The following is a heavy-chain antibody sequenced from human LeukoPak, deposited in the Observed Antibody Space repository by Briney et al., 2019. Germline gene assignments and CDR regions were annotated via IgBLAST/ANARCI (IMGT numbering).Heavy chain of an antibody. V-gene: IGHV3-48*04. D-gene: IGHD3-22*01. Sequence: GGSLRLSCAASGFTFSSYSMNWVRQAPGKGLEWVSYISSSSSTIYYADSVKGRFTISRDNAKNSLFLQMNSLRAEDTAVYYCARDRYDSSGYYYGYWGQGTPVTVSS. CDR1: GFTFSSYS. CDR2: ISSSSSTI. J-gene: IGHJ4*02. CDR3: ARDRYDSSGYYYGY.